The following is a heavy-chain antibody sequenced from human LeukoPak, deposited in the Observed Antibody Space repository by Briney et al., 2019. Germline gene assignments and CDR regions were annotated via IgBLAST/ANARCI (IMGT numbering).Heavy chain of an antibody. CDR3: AREGTYEGIFDY. CDR2: IYTSGST. J-gene: IGHJ4*02. V-gene: IGHV4-61*02. Sequence: PSQTLSLTCTVSGGSISSGSYYWSWIRQPAGKGLEWIGRIYTSGSTNYNPSLKSRVTISVDTSKNQFSLRLSSVTAADTAVYYCAREGTYEGIFDYWGQGTLVTVSS. D-gene: IGHD3-10*01. CDR1: GGSISSGSYY.